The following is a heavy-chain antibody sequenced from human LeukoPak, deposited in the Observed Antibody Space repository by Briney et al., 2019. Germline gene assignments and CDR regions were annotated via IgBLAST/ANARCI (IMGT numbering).Heavy chain of an antibody. Sequence: GSLRLSCAASGFTFSSFDMHWVRQPTGQGLEWVSTIGTASDTYYPGSVEGRYTLSRDNAKNSLYLQMNSLTAGDTAVYYCARGPPRGKYYYMDVWGKGTTVTVSS. CDR3: ARGPPRGKYYYMDV. V-gene: IGHV3-13*01. CDR1: GFTFSSFD. D-gene: IGHD1-1*01. J-gene: IGHJ6*03. CDR2: IGTASDT.